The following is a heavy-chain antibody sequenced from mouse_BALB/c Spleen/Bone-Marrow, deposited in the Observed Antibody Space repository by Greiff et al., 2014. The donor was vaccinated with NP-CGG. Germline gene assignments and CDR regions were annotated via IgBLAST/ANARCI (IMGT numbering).Heavy chain of an antibody. J-gene: IGHJ1*01. V-gene: IGHV14-3*02. CDR2: IDPANGDT. Sequence: VQLQQSGAELVKPGASVKLSCTASGFNIKDTFMHWVEQRPEQGLEWIGRIDPANGDTKYDPKFQGKATITADTSSNTAYLQLSSLTSEDTAVYYCTKPSFYYGSSYWYFDVWGAGTTVTASS. CDR3: TKPSFYYGSSYWYFDV. CDR1: GFNIKDTF. D-gene: IGHD1-1*01.